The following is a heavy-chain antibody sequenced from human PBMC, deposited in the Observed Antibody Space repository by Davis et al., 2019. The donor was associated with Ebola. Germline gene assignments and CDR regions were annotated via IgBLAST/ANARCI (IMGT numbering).Heavy chain of an antibody. CDR1: GFTFSSYA. CDR3: AKAIWGTYRTEY. J-gene: IGHJ4*02. D-gene: IGHD3-16*02. V-gene: IGHV3-23*01. CDR2: ISSRDGTT. Sequence: GESLKISCAASGFTFSSYAMTWVRQVPGKGLEWVSDISSRDGTTYYADSVKSRFTISRDNSKNTLYLQMNSLRTEDTAVYYCAKAIWGTYRTEYWGQGTLVTVSS.